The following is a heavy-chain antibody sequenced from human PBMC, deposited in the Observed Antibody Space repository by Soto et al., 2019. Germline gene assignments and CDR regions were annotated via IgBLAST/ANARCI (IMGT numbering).Heavy chain of an antibody. J-gene: IGHJ4*02. D-gene: IGHD1-1*01. Sequence: PGGSLRLSCAASGLTISRHAMPWARQAPGKGLEWVATLNPSGSNTHYADSVKGRFTISRDHSRNTVDLQMNNLRAEDTALYYCVSWMSAHSDYCGQGTLVTVSS. CDR1: GLTISRHA. CDR3: VSWMSAHSDY. CDR2: LNPSGSNT. V-gene: IGHV3-23*01.